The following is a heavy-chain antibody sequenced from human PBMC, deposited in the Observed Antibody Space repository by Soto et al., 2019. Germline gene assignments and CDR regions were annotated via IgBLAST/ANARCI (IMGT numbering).Heavy chain of an antibody. Sequence: GASVKVSCKASGYTFTSYYMHWVRQAPGQGLEWMGIINPSGGSTSYAQKFQGRVTMTRDTSTSTVYMELSSLRSEDTAVYYCARSEESLAAAGRSHGSHAPLVDYWGQGTLVTVSS. D-gene: IGHD6-13*01. CDR1: GYTFTSYY. V-gene: IGHV1-46*01. J-gene: IGHJ4*02. CDR3: ARSEESLAAAGRSHGSHAPLVDY. CDR2: INPSGGST.